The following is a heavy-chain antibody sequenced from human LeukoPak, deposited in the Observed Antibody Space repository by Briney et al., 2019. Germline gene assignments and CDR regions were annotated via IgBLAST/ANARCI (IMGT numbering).Heavy chain of an antibody. Sequence: GGSLRLSCAASGFYVNTYEMHWVRQAPGKGLEWVSSISSSSSYIYYADSVKGRFTISRDNAKNSLYLQMNSLRAEDTAVYYCARVGYCSSTSCYAVSDYWGQGTLVTVSS. CDR3: ARVGYCSSTSCYAVSDY. J-gene: IGHJ4*02. CDR2: ISSSSSYI. V-gene: IGHV3-21*01. D-gene: IGHD2-2*01. CDR1: GFYVNTYE.